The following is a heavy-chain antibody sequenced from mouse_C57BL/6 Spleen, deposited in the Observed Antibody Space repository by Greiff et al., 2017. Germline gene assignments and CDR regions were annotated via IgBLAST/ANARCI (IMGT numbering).Heavy chain of an antibody. CDR2: ISSGSSTI. D-gene: IGHD4-1*01. CDR1: GFTFSDYG. Sequence: EVKLEESGGGLVKPGGSLKLSCAASGFTFSDYGMHWVRQAPEKGLEWVAYISSGSSTIYYADTVKGRFTISRDNAKNTLFLQMTSLRSEDTAMYYCARLGHYWYFDVWGTGTTVTVSS. CDR3: ARLGHYWYFDV. J-gene: IGHJ1*03. V-gene: IGHV5-17*01.